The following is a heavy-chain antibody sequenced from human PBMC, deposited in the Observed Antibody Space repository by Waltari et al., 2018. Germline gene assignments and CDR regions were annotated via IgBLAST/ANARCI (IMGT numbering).Heavy chain of an antibody. CDR1: GDTLNELS. D-gene: IGHD4-17*01. CDR3: ATKSTVGHDAFGI. Sequence: QVQLEQSGAEVKKPGASVKVSCKVSGDTLNELSMHWVRQAPGKGLEWMGGFEPEDGGTIYAQKFQGRVTVTEDTSTETAYMELSSLRSEDTAVYYCATKSTVGHDAFGIWGQGTTVTVSS. V-gene: IGHV1-24*01. CDR2: FEPEDGGT. J-gene: IGHJ3*02.